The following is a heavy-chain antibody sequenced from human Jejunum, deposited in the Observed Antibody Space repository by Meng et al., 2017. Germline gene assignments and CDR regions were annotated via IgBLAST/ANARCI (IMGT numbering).Heavy chain of an antibody. V-gene: IGHV3-23*01. Sequence: GGSLRLSCAASGFTFSSHSMSWVRQAPGKGLEWVSSITAGDGTAYYADSVKGRFIISRDNSKNTLYLQMNSLRAEDTAVYYCAKLTPNWGQETVVTVSS. CDR2: ITAGDGTA. J-gene: IGHJ4*03. CDR3: AKLTPN. CDR1: GFTFSSHS.